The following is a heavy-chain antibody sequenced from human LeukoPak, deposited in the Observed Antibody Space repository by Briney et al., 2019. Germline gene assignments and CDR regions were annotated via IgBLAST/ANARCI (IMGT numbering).Heavy chain of an antibody. CDR1: GGSISSSSFF. J-gene: IGHJ4*02. CDR2: VSYSGTT. CDR3: AKLTCSSTFCPLDY. V-gene: IGHV4-39*01. D-gene: IGHD2-2*01. Sequence: SETLSLTCTVSGGSISSSSFFWAWIRQPPGKGLEWIGTVSYSGTTYYSPSLKSRVTISVDTSKNRFSLRLTSVTAADTALYYCAKLTCSSTFCPLDYWGQGTLVTVSS.